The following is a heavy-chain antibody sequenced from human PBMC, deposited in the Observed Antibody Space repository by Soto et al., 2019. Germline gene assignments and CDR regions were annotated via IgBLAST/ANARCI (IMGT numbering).Heavy chain of an antibody. J-gene: IGHJ5*02. CDR1: GYSMTSGFY. V-gene: IGHV4-38-2*02. CDR3: ARERSFIRPTGWFEP. CDR2: VYHSGAT. Sequence: PSETLSLTCTVSGYSMTSGFYWAWIRQPPGKGLEWIGSVYHSGATYYNSSLQDRVSISVVTSKNHFSLKLISVTAADTGTYYCARERSFIRPTGWFEPWGQGTQVT. D-gene: IGHD6-19*01.